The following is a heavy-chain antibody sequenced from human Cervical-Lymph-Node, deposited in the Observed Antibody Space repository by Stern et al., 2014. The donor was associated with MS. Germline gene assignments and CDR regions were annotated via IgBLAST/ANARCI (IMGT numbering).Heavy chain of an antibody. CDR1: GFTFSDHY. CDR3: ARGFHSFDS. V-gene: IGHV3-72*01. CDR2: SRNKPNSYTT. Sequence: DQLVQSGGGLVRPGGSLRLSCAVSGFTFSDHYMDWVRQATGKGLEWVGRSRNKPNSYTTEYAASVKGRFTVSRDDSKNLLYLQMNSLKTDDTAVYYCARGFHSFDSWGQGTLVTVSS. J-gene: IGHJ4*02.